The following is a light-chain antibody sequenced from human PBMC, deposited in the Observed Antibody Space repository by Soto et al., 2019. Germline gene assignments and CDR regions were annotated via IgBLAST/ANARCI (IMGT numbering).Light chain of an antibody. CDR3: IQGTHWPT. CDR1: QSLVYSDGNTY. V-gene: IGKV2-30*01. Sequence: DVVMTQSPLSLPVTLGQPASISCRSSQSLVYSDGNTYLNWFQQRPGQSPRRLIYKVSNRDSGVPDRFSGSGSGTDFTLKISRVEAGDVGVYYCIQGTHWPTFGQGTKLEIK. CDR2: KVS. J-gene: IGKJ2*01.